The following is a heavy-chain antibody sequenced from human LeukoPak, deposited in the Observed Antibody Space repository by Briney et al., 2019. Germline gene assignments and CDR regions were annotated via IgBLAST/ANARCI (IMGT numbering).Heavy chain of an antibody. CDR1: GFTFSSYS. J-gene: IGHJ4*02. D-gene: IGHD3-22*01. CDR3: ARDRGIVVPLDY. V-gene: IGHV3-21*01. CDR2: ISSSSSYI. Sequence: GGSLRPYCAASGFTFSSYSMNWVRQAPGKGLEWVSSISSSSSYIYYADSVKGRFTISRDNAKNSLYLQMNSLRAEDTAVYYCARDRGIVVPLDYWGQGTLVTVSS.